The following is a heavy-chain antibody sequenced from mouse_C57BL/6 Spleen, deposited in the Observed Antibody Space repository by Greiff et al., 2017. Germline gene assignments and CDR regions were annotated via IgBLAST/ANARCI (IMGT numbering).Heavy chain of an antibody. CDR1: GFTFSDYG. Sequence: EVKLQESGGGLVKPGGSLKLSCAASGFTFSDYGMHWVRQAPEKGLEWVAYISSGSSTIYYADTVKGRFTISRDNAKNTLFLQMTSLRSEDTAMYYCAIAMDYGGQGTSVTVSS. J-gene: IGHJ4*01. CDR2: ISSGSSTI. CDR3: AIAMDY. V-gene: IGHV5-17*01.